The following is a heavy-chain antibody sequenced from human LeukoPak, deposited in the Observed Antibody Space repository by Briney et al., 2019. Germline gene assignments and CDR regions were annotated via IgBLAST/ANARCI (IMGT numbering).Heavy chain of an antibody. Sequence: ASVKVSCKASGYTFTDYYIHWVRQAPGQGLEWMGRINPNSGGTNYAQKFQGRVTMTRDTSISTAYMELSRLSSDDTAVYYCAPSRDRIAAAGRDEFDYWGQGTLVTVSS. CDR1: GYTFTDYY. CDR2: INPNSGGT. J-gene: IGHJ4*02. D-gene: IGHD6-13*01. CDR3: APSRDRIAAAGRDEFDY. V-gene: IGHV1-2*06.